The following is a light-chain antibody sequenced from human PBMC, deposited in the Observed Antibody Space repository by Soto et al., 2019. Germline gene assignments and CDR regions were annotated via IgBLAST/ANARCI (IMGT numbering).Light chain of an antibody. CDR2: AAS. V-gene: IGKV1-16*02. CDR1: QDINNN. J-gene: IGKJ4*01. CDR3: QQYKSFPLT. Sequence: DIPMTQSPSSLSASVGDRVTITCRASQDINNNLAWFQQKPGKAPKSLIHAASSLQSGVPSKFSGSGSGTDFTLTISSLQPEDFAIYYCQQYKSFPLTFGGGTKVEIK.